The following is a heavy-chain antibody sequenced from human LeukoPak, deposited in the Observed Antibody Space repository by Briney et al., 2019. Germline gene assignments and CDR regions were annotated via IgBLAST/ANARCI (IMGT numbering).Heavy chain of an antibody. Sequence: SETLSLTCAVYGGSFSGYYWSWIRQPPGKGLEWIGEINHSGSTNYNPSLKSRVTISVDTSKDQFSLKLSSVTAADTAVYYCAGGPVTYGSGSYYGYWGQGTLVTVSS. CDR1: GGSFSGYY. CDR3: AGGPVTYGSGSYYGY. CDR2: INHSGST. J-gene: IGHJ4*02. V-gene: IGHV4-34*01. D-gene: IGHD3-10*01.